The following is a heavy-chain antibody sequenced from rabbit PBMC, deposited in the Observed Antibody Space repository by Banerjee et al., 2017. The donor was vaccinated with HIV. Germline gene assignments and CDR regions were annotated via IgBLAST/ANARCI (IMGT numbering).Heavy chain of an antibody. Sequence: QEQLEESGGDLVKPEGSLTLTCKASGFDFSSTYYMCWVRQAPGKGLEWIACINTSSGNTVYATWAKGRFTISKTSTTVDLKMTSLTAADTATYFCARDLAGVIGWNFDLWGQGTLVTVS. CDR1: GFDFSSTYY. J-gene: IGHJ4*01. D-gene: IGHD4-1*01. CDR3: ARDLAGVIGWNFDL. V-gene: IGHV1S45*01. CDR2: INTSSGNT.